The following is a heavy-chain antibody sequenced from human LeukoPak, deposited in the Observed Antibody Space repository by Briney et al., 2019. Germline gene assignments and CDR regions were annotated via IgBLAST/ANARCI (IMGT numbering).Heavy chain of an antibody. CDR1: GFTFSTYA. D-gene: IGHD1-26*01. CDR2: ISDSGNNS. Sequence: PGGSLRLSCAASGFTFSTYAMSWVRQAPGRGLEWVSGISDSGNNSYYADSVKGRFTISRDNSKNTLYLQMNSLSAEDTAVYYCARVYSNSWSGSFFDYWGHGTLVTVSS. CDR3: ARVYSNSWSGSFFDY. V-gene: IGHV3-23*01. J-gene: IGHJ4*01.